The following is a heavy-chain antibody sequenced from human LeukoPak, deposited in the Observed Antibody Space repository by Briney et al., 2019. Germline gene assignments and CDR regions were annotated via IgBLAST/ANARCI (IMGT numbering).Heavy chain of an antibody. J-gene: IGHJ4*02. V-gene: IGHV3-21*01. CDR1: GFTFSSYS. CDR2: ISSSSSYI. Sequence: GGSLRLSCAASGFTFSSYSMNWVRQAPGKRLEWVSSISSSSSYIYYADSVKGRFTISRDNAKNSLYLQMSSLRAEDTAVYYCAREGYYGSGSYDYWGQGTLVTVSS. D-gene: IGHD3-10*01. CDR3: AREGYYGSGSYDY.